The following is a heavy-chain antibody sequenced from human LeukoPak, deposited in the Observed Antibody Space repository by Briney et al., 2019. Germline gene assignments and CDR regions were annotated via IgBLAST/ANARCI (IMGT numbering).Heavy chain of an antibody. V-gene: IGHV3-7*01. D-gene: IGHD2-15*01. J-gene: IGHJ3*01. Sequence: GGSLRLSCAASEFTFSVHQMSWVRQAPGKGQEWVAKIIQDGSEEYYLDSVKGRFIISRDNGKNSLYLEMNSLRVEDTAVYYCARDWRQDNAFDLWGRGTMVTVSS. CDR3: ARDWRQDNAFDL. CDR2: IIQDGSEE. CDR1: EFTFSVHQ.